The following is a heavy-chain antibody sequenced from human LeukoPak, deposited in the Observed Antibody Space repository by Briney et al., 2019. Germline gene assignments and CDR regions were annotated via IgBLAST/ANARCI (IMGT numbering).Heavy chain of an antibody. D-gene: IGHD2-2*01. CDR3: ARDNIVVVPAAMGWNWFDP. CDR1: GGSISSYY. V-gene: IGHV4-4*07. CDR2: IYTSGST. J-gene: IGHJ5*02. Sequence: PSETLSLTCTVSGGSISSYYWSWIRQPAGKGLEWIGRIYTSGSTNYNPSLKSRVTMSVDTSKNQFSLKLSSVTAADTAVYYCARDNIVVVPAAMGWNWFDPWGQGTLVTVSS.